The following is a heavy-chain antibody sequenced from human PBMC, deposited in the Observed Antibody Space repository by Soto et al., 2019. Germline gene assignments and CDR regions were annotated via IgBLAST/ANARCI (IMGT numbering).Heavy chain of an antibody. Sequence: SETLSLTCVVSGGSLSGYFWTWIRQSPGRGLEWIGEISHSGSRNYNPAFQSRVIISVDSSKNHVSLKLSSVTAADSATYFCARGLAYDRPITVAEPFDSWGQGTLVTVSS. CDR2: ISHSGSR. J-gene: IGHJ4*02. CDR1: GGSLSGYF. V-gene: IGHV4-34*01. CDR3: ARGLAYDRPITVAEPFDS. D-gene: IGHD6-19*01.